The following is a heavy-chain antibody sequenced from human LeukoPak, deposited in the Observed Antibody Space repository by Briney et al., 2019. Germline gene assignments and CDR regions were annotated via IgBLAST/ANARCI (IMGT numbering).Heavy chain of an antibody. D-gene: IGHD3-22*01. CDR3: ARGDYDSSGYYRFDY. CDR1: GGTFNTYA. J-gene: IGHJ4*02. V-gene: IGHV1-69*01. Sequence: SVTVSFMPSGGTFNTYAISCGRPAAGQGLEWMGGFISNFGTPNYVQKFQGRVTITADESTSTAYMELSSLRSEDTAVYYCARGDYDSSGYYRFDYWGQGTLVTVSS. CDR2: FISNFGTP.